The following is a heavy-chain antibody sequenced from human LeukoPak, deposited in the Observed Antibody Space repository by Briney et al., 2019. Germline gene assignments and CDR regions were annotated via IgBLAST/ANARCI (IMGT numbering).Heavy chain of an antibody. CDR1: GYRFTELS. CDR3: TAGRAYSLLDF. J-gene: IGHJ4*02. Sequence: ASVKVACKVSGYRFTELSRHWVRQAPGKGLEWLGGFYLVHGDTIYAQKFQGRVTMTEDTSTDTSYMELSSLVSEDTAVYFCTAGRAYSLLDFWGQGTLVIVSS. D-gene: IGHD5-18*01. CDR2: FYLVHGDT. V-gene: IGHV1-24*01.